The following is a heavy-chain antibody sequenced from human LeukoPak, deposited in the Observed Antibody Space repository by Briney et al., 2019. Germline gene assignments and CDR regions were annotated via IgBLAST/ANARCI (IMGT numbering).Heavy chain of an antibody. CDR3: ARLGLLYYYYGMDV. V-gene: IGHV4-34*01. CDR2: INHSGST. Sequence: SEPLSLTCAVYGGSFSGYYWSWIAKPPGKALEWSGEINHSGSTNYNPSLKSRVTISVDTSKNQFSLKLSSVTAADTAVYYCARLGLLYYYYGMDVWGQGTTVTVSS. D-gene: IGHD7-27*01. J-gene: IGHJ6*02. CDR1: GGSFSGYY.